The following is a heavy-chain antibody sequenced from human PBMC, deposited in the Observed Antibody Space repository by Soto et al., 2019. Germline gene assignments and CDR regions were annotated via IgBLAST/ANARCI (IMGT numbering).Heavy chain of an antibody. CDR1: GGTFSSYA. CDR2: IIPIFGTA. Sequence: SVKVSCKASGGTFSSYAISWVRQAPGQGLEWMGGIIPIFGTANYAQKFQGRVTITADESTSTAYMELSSLRSEDTAVYYCASGGGKTYYFNSRGYVDAFDIWGPATMVTVSS. D-gene: IGHD3-22*01. V-gene: IGHV1-69*13. J-gene: IGHJ3*02. CDR3: ASGGGKTYYFNSRGYVDAFDI.